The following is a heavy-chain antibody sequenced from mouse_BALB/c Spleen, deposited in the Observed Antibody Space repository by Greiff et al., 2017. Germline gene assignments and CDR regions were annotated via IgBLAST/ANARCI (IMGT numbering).Heavy chain of an antibody. J-gene: IGHJ3*01. Sequence: EVKVVESGGGLVQPGGSLRLSCATSGFTFTDYYMSWVRQPPGKALEWLGFIRNKANGYTTEYSASVKGRFTISRDNSQSILYLQMNTLRAEDSATYYCARDNYGHPAYWGQGTLVTVSA. D-gene: IGHD1-2*01. CDR1: GFTFTDYY. V-gene: IGHV7-3*02. CDR3: ARDNYGHPAY. CDR2: IRNKANGYTT.